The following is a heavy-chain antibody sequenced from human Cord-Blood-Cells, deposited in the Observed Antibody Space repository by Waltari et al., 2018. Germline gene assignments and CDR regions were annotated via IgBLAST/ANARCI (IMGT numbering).Heavy chain of an antibody. V-gene: IGHV1-69*09. D-gene: IGHD2-2*01. CDR2: IIPILGIA. CDR3: ARGYCSSTSCFLMDV. J-gene: IGHJ6*03. Sequence: QVQLVQSGAEVKKPGSSVKVSCKAFGGTFSRYAIRWVRQGLGQWLEWMGRIIPILGIANYAQKFQGRVTITADKSTSTAYMELSSLRSEDTAVYYCARGYCSSTSCFLMDVWGKGTTVTVSS. CDR1: GGTFSRYA.